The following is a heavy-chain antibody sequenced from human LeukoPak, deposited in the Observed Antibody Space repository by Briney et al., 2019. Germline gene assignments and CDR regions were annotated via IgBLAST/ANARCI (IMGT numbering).Heavy chain of an antibody. CDR1: GYSISSGYY. CDR3: ARVPRRWLQLYYFDY. V-gene: IGHV4-38-2*02. CDR2: IYHSGST. D-gene: IGHD5-24*01. Sequence: PSETLSLTCTVSGYSISSGYYWGWIRQPPGKGLEWIGSIYHSGSTYYNPSLKSRVTISVDTSKNQFSLKLSSVTAADTAVYYCARVPRRWLQLYYFDYWGQGTLVTVSS. J-gene: IGHJ4*02.